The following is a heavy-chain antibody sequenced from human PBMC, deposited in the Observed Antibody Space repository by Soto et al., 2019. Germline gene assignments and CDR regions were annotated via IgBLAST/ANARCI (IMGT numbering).Heavy chain of an antibody. D-gene: IGHD3-3*02. CDR2: IYYSGST. Sequence: QVQLQESGPGLVKPSQTLSLTCTVSGGSISSGDYYWICIRQHPGKGLGRMGNIYYSGSTYYKPSLKSRVTISVDTSRNEFSLKLSSVTAADTAEYYCGRAPLISIFFAYGMDVWGQGATVTVSS. CDR1: GGSISSGDYY. CDR3: GRAPLISIFFAYGMDV. V-gene: IGHV4-31*03. J-gene: IGHJ6*02.